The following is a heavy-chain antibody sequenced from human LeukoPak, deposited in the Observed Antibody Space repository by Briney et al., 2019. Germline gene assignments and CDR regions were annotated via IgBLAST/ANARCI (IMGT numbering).Heavy chain of an antibody. V-gene: IGHV4-59*01. CDR2: IYHSGST. Sequence: SETLSLTCTLSGGFISTYYWSWIRQPPGKGLEWIGYIYHSGSTNYNPSLKSRVTISVDTSKNQFSLKLSSVTAADTAVHYCARGGGYASPIGYWGQGALVTVSS. D-gene: IGHD5-12*01. J-gene: IGHJ4*02. CDR1: GGFISTYY. CDR3: ARGGGYASPIGY.